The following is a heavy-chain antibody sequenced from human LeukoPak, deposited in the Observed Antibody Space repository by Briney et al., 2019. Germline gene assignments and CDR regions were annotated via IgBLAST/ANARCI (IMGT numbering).Heavy chain of an antibody. Sequence: ASVKVSCKASGYTFTNYDINWVRQATGQGLEWMGWMNPNSGNTGYAQKFQGRVTMTRNTSISTAYMELSRLRSEDTAVYYCARVSARGDAFDIWGQGTMVTVSS. J-gene: IGHJ3*02. CDR1: GYTFTNYD. CDR2: MNPNSGNT. CDR3: ARVSARGDAFDI. D-gene: IGHD3-10*01. V-gene: IGHV1-8*01.